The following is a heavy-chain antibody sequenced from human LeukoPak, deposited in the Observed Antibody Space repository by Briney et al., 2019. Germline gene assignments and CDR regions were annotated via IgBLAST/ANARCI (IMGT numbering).Heavy chain of an antibody. CDR1: GGSISGYF. V-gene: IGHV4-59*08. CDR3: ARYGITIVRGGKYYFDS. D-gene: IGHD3-10*01. CDR2: IHYSGST. J-gene: IGHJ4*02. Sequence: SSETLSLTCTVSGGSISGYFWSWIRQPPGKGLEWIGYIHYSGSTNYNPSLNSRVTISVDTSKNQFSLRLSSVTAADTAVYYCARYGITIVRGGKYYFDSWGQGTLVTVSS.